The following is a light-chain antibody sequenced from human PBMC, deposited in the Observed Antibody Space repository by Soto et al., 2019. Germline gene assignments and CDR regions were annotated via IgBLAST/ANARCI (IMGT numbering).Light chain of an antibody. V-gene: IGKV3-11*01. Sequence: EIVLTQSPRNMSLSPGERATLSCRASQNIGNFLGWYQHKPGQAPRLLIYDASKRATGIPARFSGSGSGTDFTLTISSLEPADFAVYYCQQRTTWPPLFAFGPGTRVDIK. CDR2: DAS. J-gene: IGKJ3*01. CDR3: QQRTTWPPLFA. CDR1: QNIGNF.